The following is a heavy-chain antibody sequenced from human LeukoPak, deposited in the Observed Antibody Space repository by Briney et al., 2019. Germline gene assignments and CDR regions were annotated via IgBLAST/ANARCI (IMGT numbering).Heavy chain of an antibody. D-gene: IGHD5-18*01. V-gene: IGHV3-23*01. CDR1: GFTFSSYA. CDR3: AKDLTSIQLWLEGINYYYGMDV. CDR2: ISGSGGST. Sequence: GGSLRLSCAASGFTFSSYAMSWVRQAPGKGLEWVSAISGSGGSTYYADSVKGRFTISRDNSKNTLYLQMNSLSAEDTAVYCCAKDLTSIQLWLEGINYYYGMDVWGQGTTVTVSS. J-gene: IGHJ6*02.